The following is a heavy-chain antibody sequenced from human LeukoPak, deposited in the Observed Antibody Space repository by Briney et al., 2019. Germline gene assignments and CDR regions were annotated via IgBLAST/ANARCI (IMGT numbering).Heavy chain of an antibody. D-gene: IGHD5-24*01. J-gene: IGHJ6*02. CDR2: IIPILGIA. CDR3: ARDYLVATRDYYYYYGMDV. V-gene: IGHV1-69*04. CDR1: GGTFSSYA. Sequence: ASVKVSCKASGGTFSSYAISWVRQAPGQGLEWMGRIIPILGIANYAQKFQGRVTITADKSTSTAYMELSSLRSEDTAVYYCARDYLVATRDYYYYYGMDVWGQGTTVTVSS.